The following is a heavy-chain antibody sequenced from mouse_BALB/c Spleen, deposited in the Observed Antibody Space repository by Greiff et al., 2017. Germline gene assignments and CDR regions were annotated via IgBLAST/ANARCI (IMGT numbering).Heavy chain of an antibody. CDR1: GDSITSGY. CDR2: ISYSGST. V-gene: IGHV3-8*02. D-gene: IGHD1-1*01. J-gene: IGHJ4*01. Sequence: EVHLVESGPSLVKPSQTLSLTCSVTGDSITSGYWNWIRKFPGNKLEYMGYISYSGSTYYNPSLKSRISITRDTSKNQYYLQLNSVTTEDTATYYCAREDYYGRRYYAMDYWGQGTSVTVSS. CDR3: AREDYYGRRYYAMDY.